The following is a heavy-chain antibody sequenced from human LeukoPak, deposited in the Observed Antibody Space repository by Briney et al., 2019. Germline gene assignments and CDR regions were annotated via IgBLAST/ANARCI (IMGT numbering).Heavy chain of an antibody. CDR3: ARHAGGTTYNY. CDR2: ISYSGST. Sequence: AETLSLTCTVSGGSIRSYHWSWIRQPPGKGLEWIGYISYSGSTNYSPSLKSRFTISVDTSKHQFSLKLSSVTAADTAVYYCARHAGGTTYNYWGQGTLVTVSS. J-gene: IGHJ4*02. D-gene: IGHD1-7*01. CDR1: GGSIRSYH. V-gene: IGHV4-59*08.